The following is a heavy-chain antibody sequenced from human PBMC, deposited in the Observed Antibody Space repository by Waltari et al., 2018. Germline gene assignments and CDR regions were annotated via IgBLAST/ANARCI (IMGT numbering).Heavy chain of an antibody. CDR2: IYHSGST. J-gene: IGHJ4*02. CDR1: GGSFCSSNW. Sequence: QVQLQESGPGLVKPSGPLSPTCAVSGGSFCSSNWWCWVRHPPGKGLEGIGEIYHSGSTNYNPSLKSRVTISVDKSKNQFSLKLSSVTAAETAVYYCARGECTGGVCYYFDYWGQGTLVTVSS. CDR3: ARGECTGGVCYYFDY. V-gene: IGHV4-4*02. D-gene: IGHD2-8*02.